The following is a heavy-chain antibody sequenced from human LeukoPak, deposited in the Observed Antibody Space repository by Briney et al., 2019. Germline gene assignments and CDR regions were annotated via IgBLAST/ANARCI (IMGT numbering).Heavy chain of an antibody. Sequence: PSETLSLTCSVSGGSISSYYWSWIRQPPGKGLEWIGYIYYSGSTNYNPSLKSRVTISVDTSKNQFSLKLSSVTAADTAVYYCGGYNFYYFDYWGQGTLVTVSS. CDR3: GGYNFYYFDY. J-gene: IGHJ4*02. CDR1: GGSISSYY. V-gene: IGHV4-59*01. D-gene: IGHD5-24*01. CDR2: IYYSGST.